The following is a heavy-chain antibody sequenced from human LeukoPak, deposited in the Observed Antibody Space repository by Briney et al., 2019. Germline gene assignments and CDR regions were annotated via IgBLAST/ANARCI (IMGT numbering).Heavy chain of an antibody. J-gene: IGHJ6*02. D-gene: IGHD4-17*01. V-gene: IGHV3-21*01. CDR2: ISSSSSYI. CDR3: ARDVTPDDGDYYGMDV. Sequence: GGSLRLSCAASGFTFSSYSMNWVRQAPGKGLEWVSSISSSSSYIYYADSVKGRFTISRDNAKNSLYLQMNSLRAEDTAVYYCARDVTPDDGDYYGMDVWGQGTTVTVSS. CDR1: GFTFSSYS.